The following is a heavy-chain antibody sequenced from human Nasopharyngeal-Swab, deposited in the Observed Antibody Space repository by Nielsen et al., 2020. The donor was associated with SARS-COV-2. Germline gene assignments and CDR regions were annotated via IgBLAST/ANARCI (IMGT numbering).Heavy chain of an antibody. CDR2: IYWDDDK. Sequence: WIRQPPGKALEWLALIYWDDDKRYSPSLKSRLTITKDTSKNQVVLTMTNMDPVDTATYYCAHIDYYYDSSGCPDDAFDIWGQGTMVTVSS. CDR3: AHIDYYYDSSGCPDDAFDI. V-gene: IGHV2-5*02. D-gene: IGHD3-22*01. J-gene: IGHJ3*02.